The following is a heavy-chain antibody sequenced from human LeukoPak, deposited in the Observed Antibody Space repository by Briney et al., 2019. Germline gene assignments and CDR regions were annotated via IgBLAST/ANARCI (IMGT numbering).Heavy chain of an antibody. J-gene: IGHJ5*02. D-gene: IGHD3-10*01. CDR2: INAGNGNT. CDR1: GYTFTSYA. Sequence: ASVKVSCKAPGYTFTSYAMRWVRQAPGQRLEWMGWINAGNGNTKYSQKFQGRVTITRDTSASTAYMELSSLRSEDTAVYYCAREVGQYYYGSGMRRGFDPWGQGTLVTVSS. V-gene: IGHV1-3*01. CDR3: AREVGQYYYGSGMRRGFDP.